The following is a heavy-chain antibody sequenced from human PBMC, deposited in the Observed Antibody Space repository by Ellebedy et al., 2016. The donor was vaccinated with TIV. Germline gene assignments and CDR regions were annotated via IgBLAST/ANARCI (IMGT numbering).Heavy chain of an antibody. V-gene: IGHV1-18*01. Sequence: ASVKVSXKASAYTFTSYGISWVRQAPGQGLEWMGWISAYNGNTNYAQKLQGRVTMTTDTSTSTAYMELRSLRSDDTAVYYCAVHLILTGYQPLDYWGQGTLVTVSS. D-gene: IGHD3-9*01. J-gene: IGHJ4*02. CDR2: ISAYNGNT. CDR1: AYTFTSYG. CDR3: AVHLILTGYQPLDY.